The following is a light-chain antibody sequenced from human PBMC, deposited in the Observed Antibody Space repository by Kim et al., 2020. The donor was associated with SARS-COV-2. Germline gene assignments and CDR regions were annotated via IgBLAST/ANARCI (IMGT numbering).Light chain of an antibody. V-gene: IGLV3-1*01. CDR1: NLGDKY. J-gene: IGLJ3*02. CDR2: QDT. Sequence: SYELTQPPSVSVGPGQTASIICSGDNLGDKYAYWYQQKPGQSPVLVIYQDTKRPSGIPERFSGSNSGNTATLTISGTQALDEGDYYCQAWDSRTAVFGGG. CDR3: QAWDSRTAV.